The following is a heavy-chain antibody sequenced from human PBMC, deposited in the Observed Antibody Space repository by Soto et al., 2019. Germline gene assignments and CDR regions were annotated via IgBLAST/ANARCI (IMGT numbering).Heavy chain of an antibody. D-gene: IGHD3-10*01. J-gene: IGHJ4*02. CDR1: GYSFTNYW. CDR2: INPGNSDT. Sequence: GESLKISCKASGYSFTNYWIGWVRQMPGRGLEWMAIINPGNSDTRFSPSFQGQVTVSVDKSVSIAYLQWSSLQASDTAMYYCARQGSGVSFDYWGQGTLVTVSS. CDR3: ARQGSGVSFDY. V-gene: IGHV5-51*01.